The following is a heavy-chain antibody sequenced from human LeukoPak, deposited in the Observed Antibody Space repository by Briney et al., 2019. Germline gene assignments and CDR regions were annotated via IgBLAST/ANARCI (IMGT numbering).Heavy chain of an antibody. D-gene: IGHD1-1*01. V-gene: IGHV4-59*01. CDR3: ARVYNPSAFDY. J-gene: IGHJ4*02. CDR1: GGSISSYY. CDR2: IYYSGST. Sequence: SETLSLTCTVSGGSISSYYWSWIRQPPGKGLEWIGYIYYSGSTNYNPSLKSRVTISVDTSKNQFSLKLSSVTAADTAVYYCARVYNPSAFDYWGQGTLVTVSS.